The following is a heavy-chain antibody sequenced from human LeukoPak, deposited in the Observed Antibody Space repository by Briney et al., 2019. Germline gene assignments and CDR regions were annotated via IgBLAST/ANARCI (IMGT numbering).Heavy chain of an antibody. CDR1: GGTFSSYA. CDR3: ARSGDAFDI. Sequence: SVKVSCKASGGTFSSYAISWVRQAPGQGLEWMGGIIPIFGTANYAQKFQGRVTMTRNTSISTAYMKLSSLRSEDTAVYYCARSGDAFDIWGQGTMVTVSS. V-gene: IGHV1-69*05. D-gene: IGHD7-27*01. CDR2: IIPIFGTA. J-gene: IGHJ3*02.